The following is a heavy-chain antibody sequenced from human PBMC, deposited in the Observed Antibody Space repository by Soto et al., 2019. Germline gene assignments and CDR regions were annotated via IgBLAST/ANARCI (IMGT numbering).Heavy chain of an antibody. Sequence: EVQLVESGGGLVKPGGSLRLSCAASGFTFSSYSMNWVRQAPGKGLEWVSSISSSSSYIYYADSVKGRFTISRDNAKNSLYLQMNSLRAEDTAVYYCARDLPTGDLGDYWGQGTLVTVSS. CDR1: GFTFSSYS. J-gene: IGHJ4*02. V-gene: IGHV3-21*01. CDR3: ARDLPTGDLGDY. CDR2: ISSSSSYI. D-gene: IGHD7-27*01.